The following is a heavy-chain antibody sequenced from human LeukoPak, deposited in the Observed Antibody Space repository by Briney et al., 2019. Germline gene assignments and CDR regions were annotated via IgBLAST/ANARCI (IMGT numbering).Heavy chain of an antibody. CDR3: ARADYDFWSGYYYYYYYMDV. CDR2: INAYNGNT. D-gene: IGHD3-3*01. CDR1: GYTFINYG. Sequence: GASVKVSCKASGYTFINYGISWVRQAPGQGLEWMGWINAYNGNTNYAQKLQGRVTMTTDTSTSTAYMELRSLRSDDTAVYYCARADYDFWSGYYYYYYYMDVWGKGTTVTVSS. J-gene: IGHJ6*03. V-gene: IGHV1-18*01.